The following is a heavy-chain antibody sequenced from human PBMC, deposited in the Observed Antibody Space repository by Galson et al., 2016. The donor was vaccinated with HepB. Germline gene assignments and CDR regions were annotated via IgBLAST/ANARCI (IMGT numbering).Heavy chain of an antibody. CDR3: AREDSEQSRYYGMDV. CDR1: GGTFSDYT. J-gene: IGHJ6*02. Sequence: SVKVSCKASGGTFSDYTINWVRQAPGQGLEWTGKIIPMFASANYAQTFHGRVTISVDKSSNTVYMELSSLRSDDTALYYCAREDSEQSRYYGMDVWGQGTPVTVS. V-gene: IGHV1-69*08. CDR2: IIPMFASA. D-gene: IGHD1/OR15-1a*01.